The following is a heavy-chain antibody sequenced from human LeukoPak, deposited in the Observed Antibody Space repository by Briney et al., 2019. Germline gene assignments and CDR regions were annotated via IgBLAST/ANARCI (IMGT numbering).Heavy chain of an antibody. Sequence: GGSLRLSCAVSGFTFSRYWMNWVRQAPGKGLEWVANIKGDGSEKNYVDSVKGRFAISRDNAKNSLYLQMNSLRAEDTAVYYCARVRYMDVWGKGTTVTVSS. CDR1: GFTFSRYW. CDR2: IKGDGSEK. J-gene: IGHJ6*03. V-gene: IGHV3-7*01. CDR3: ARVRYMDV.